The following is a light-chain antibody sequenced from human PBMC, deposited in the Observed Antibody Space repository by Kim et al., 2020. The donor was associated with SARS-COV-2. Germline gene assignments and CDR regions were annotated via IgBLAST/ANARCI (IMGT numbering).Light chain of an antibody. J-gene: IGKJ3*01. CDR1: QNINSH. Sequence: ASVGDRVTITCRTSQNINSHLNWYHQKPGRAPKLLIYAASTLQGGVPSRFSGGGSETDFTLTISSLQPEDFATYFCQQTYLSPFTFGPGTKVDIK. V-gene: IGKV1-39*01. CDR3: QQTYLSPFT. CDR2: AAS.